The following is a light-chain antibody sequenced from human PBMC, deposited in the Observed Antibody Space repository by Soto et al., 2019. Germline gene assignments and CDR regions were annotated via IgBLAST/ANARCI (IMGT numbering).Light chain of an antibody. CDR2: DSS. Sequence: EIVLTQFPATLSLSPGERATLSCRASQSVSSYLAWYQQKRGQAPRLLIYDSSNRATGIPARFSGSGSGTDFSLTINSLEPEDFAVYYCQQRSNWPLTFGGGTKVEIK. CDR1: QSVSSY. V-gene: IGKV3-11*01. J-gene: IGKJ4*01. CDR3: QQRSNWPLT.